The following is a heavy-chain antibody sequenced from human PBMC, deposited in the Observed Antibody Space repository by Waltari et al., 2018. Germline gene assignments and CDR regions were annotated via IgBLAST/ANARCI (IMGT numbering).Heavy chain of an antibody. CDR1: GGSISNNNYY. D-gene: IGHD3-3*01. CDR2: IYYSGST. Sequence: QLQLHASGPGLVKPSETLSLTCNVSGGSISNNNYYWAWIRQPPWKGLEWIGSIYYSGSTYYNPSLKSRLTISVDTSKNHFSLNLNSVTAADSAVYYCARPLRFSAWFYPWGQGTLVTFSS. J-gene: IGHJ5*02. V-gene: IGHV4-39*01. CDR3: ARPLRFSAWFYP.